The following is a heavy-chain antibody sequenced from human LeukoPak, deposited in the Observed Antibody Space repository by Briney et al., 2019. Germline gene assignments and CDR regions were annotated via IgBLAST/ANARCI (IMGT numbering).Heavy chain of an antibody. V-gene: IGHV4-39*01. D-gene: IGHD4/OR15-4a*01. Sequence: SETLSLTCTVSGGTISSSRHYWAWVRRRPGTGLERIGSIYYSGATYYNPFLKSRITISVDTSKNQFSLKVKSVTAADTAVYYCARHEVNPNFDPWGQGSLVTVSS. CDR3: ARHEVNPNFDP. CDR1: GGTISSSRHY. J-gene: IGHJ5*02. CDR2: IYYSGAT.